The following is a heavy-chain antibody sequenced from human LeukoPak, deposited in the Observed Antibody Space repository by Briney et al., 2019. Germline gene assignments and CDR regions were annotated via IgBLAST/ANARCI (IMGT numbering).Heavy chain of an antibody. CDR1: GFTFNSYS. CDR3: ARLGAVVVVPAAIHPYFDY. D-gene: IGHD2-2*02. Sequence: GGSLRLFCTASGFTFNSYSMNWARQAPGEGLEGFLYISSNSSTIYYADSEKGRFTISRDNAKNSLYLQMNSLRAEDTAVYYCARLGAVVVVPAAIHPYFDYWGQGTLVTVSS. J-gene: IGHJ4*02. V-gene: IGHV3-48*01. CDR2: ISSNSSTI.